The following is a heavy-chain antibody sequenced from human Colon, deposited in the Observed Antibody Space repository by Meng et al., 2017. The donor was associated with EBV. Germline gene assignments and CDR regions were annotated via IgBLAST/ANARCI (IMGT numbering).Heavy chain of an antibody. Sequence: QGHQHQRGAGLLKPSETLSLTCAVYGGSFSGHYWSWVRQSPGKGLEWIGEIYRGGGTNYNPSFKSRVTISVDTSNNHFSLKLSYVTAADTAVYYCARVRVIPAAVGFDYWGQGTLVTVSS. CDR3: ARVRVIPAAVGFDY. D-gene: IGHD2-2*01. V-gene: IGHV4-34*01. CDR1: GGSFSGHY. J-gene: IGHJ4*02. CDR2: IYRGGGT.